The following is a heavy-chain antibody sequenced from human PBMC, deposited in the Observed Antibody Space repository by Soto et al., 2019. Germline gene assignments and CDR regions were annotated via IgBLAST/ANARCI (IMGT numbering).Heavy chain of an antibody. CDR1: GFSFTTDGMG. D-gene: IGHD6-13*01. J-gene: IGHJ4*02. CDR3: AHLYWDASGTRYYFDY. V-gene: IGHV2-5*02. Sequence: QITLKESGPTLVKPTQTLTLTCTFSGFSFTTDGMGVGWIRQPPGKALEWLALIYWDDDKRYSPSLKSRLTITKDASRNQVVLTLTNMDPADTAIYYCAHLYWDASGTRYYFDYWGQGTLVTVSS. CDR2: IYWDDDK.